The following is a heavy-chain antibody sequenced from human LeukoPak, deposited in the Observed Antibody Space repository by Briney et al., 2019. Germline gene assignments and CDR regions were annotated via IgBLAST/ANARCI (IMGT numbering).Heavy chain of an antibody. CDR3: AKDSVEYGDYPFDP. CDR2: ISYDGSNK. J-gene: IGHJ5*02. CDR1: GFTFSSYG. D-gene: IGHD4-17*01. Sequence: GGSLRLSCAASGFTFSSYGMHWVRQAPGKGLEWVPVISYDGSNKYYADSVKGRFTISGDNSKNTLYLQMNSLRAEDTAVYYCAKDSVEYGDYPFDPWGQGTLVTVSS. V-gene: IGHV3-30*18.